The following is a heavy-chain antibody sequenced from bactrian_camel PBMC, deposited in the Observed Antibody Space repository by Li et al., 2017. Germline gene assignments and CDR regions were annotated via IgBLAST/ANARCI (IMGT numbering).Heavy chain of an antibody. V-gene: IGHV3S10*01. CDR1: GFQFADYP. J-gene: IGHJ4*01. D-gene: IGHD4*01. Sequence: VQLVESGGGLVQPGGSLRLFCSASGFQFADYPMSWVRQAPGKEREGVAGVDTDDRTMYESSVRGRFTVSSDTAKNTLYLQMGDLKPEDTAVYYCAADMGPMGRGRRCSSYLYEYNYWGQGTQVTVS. CDR3: AADMGPMGRGRRCSSYLYEYNY. CDR2: VDTDDRT.